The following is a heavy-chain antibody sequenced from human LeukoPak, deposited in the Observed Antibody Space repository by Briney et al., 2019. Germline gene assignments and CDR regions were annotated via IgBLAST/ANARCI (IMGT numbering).Heavy chain of an antibody. CDR1: GGSISSYY. V-gene: IGHV4-4*07. Sequence: SETLSLTCSVSGGSISSYYWSWIGQPAGKGLQWIGRIYTSGSTNYNPSLKSRVTMSVDTSKNQFSLKLSSVTAADTAVYYCARDRDYYGSGSYRWFDPWGQGTLVTVSS. D-gene: IGHD3-10*01. CDR3: ARDRDYYGSGSYRWFDP. J-gene: IGHJ5*02. CDR2: IYTSGST.